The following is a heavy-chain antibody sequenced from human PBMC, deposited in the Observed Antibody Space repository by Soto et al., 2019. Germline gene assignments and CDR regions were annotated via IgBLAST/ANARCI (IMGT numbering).Heavy chain of an antibody. J-gene: IGHJ4*02. CDR1: GGTFSSYA. V-gene: IGHV1-69*14. Sequence: QVQLVQSGAEVKKPGSSVKVSCKASGGTFSSYAISWVRQAPGQGLEWMGGIIPIFGTANYAQKFQGRVTMTADKPTSTAYRELSSLRSEDTAVYYCARGSEWIQLWTFAYWGQGPLVPVSS. D-gene: IGHD5-18*01. CDR3: ARGSEWIQLWTFAY. CDR2: IIPIFGTA.